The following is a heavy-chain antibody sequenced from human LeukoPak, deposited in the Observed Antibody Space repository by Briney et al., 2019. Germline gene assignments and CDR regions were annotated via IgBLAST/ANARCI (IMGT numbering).Heavy chain of an antibody. D-gene: IGHD4-17*01. V-gene: IGHV3-7*01. Sequence: GGSLRLSCAASGFTFRSYWMSWVRQAPGKGLEWVANIKQDGSEKYYVDSVKGRFTISRDNAKNSLYLQMNSLRAEDTAVYYCARAQSSFDYGDYYYWGQGTLVTVSS. CDR1: GFTFRSYW. CDR3: ARAQSSFDYGDYYY. J-gene: IGHJ4*02. CDR2: IKQDGSEK.